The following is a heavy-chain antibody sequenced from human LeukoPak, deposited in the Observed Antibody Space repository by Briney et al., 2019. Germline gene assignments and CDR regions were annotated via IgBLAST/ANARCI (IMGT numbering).Heavy chain of an antibody. CDR3: ASLPSYYYGSGSTGRWFDP. D-gene: IGHD3-10*01. CDR2: IYYSGST. V-gene: IGHV4-39*07. J-gene: IGHJ5*02. Sequence: SETLSLTCTVSGGSISSSSYYWGWIRQPPGKGLEWIGSIYYSGSTSYNPSLKSRVTISVDTSKTHFSLKLSSVTAADTAVYYCASLPSYYYGSGSTGRWFDPWGQGTLVTVSS. CDR1: GGSISSSSYY.